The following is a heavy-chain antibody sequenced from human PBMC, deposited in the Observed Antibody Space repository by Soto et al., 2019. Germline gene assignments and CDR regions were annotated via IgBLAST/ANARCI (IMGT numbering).Heavy chain of an antibody. D-gene: IGHD2-15*01. CDR2: ISYDGNNK. V-gene: IGHV3-30-3*01. J-gene: IGHJ6*02. Sequence: QVQLVESGGGVVQPGRSLRLSCAASGFTFSNYAMYWVRQAPGKGLEWVAVISYDGNNKYYADSVKGRFTISTDNSKKTLYLQMNSLRAEDTAVYYCARAGCDGGTCYTLVGLRYGMDVWGQGTTVTVSS. CDR3: ARAGCDGGTCYTLVGLRYGMDV. CDR1: GFTFSNYA.